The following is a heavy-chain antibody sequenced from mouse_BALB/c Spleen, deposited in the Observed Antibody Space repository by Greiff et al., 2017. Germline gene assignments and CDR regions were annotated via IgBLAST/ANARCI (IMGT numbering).Heavy chain of an antibody. J-gene: IGHJ2*01. Sequence: EVKLMESGGGLVKPGGSLKLSCAASGFTFSSYAMSWVRQTPEKRLEWVASISSGGSTYYPDSVKGRFTISRDNARNILYLQMSSLRSEDTAMYYCARGRDIYDYDYWGQGTTLTVSS. CDR3: ARGRDIYDYDY. CDR1: GFTFSSYA. CDR2: ISSGGST. D-gene: IGHD2-4*01. V-gene: IGHV5-6-5*01.